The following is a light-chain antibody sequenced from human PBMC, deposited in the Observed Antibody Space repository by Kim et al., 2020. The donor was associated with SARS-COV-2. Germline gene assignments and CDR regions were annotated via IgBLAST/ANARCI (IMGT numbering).Light chain of an antibody. CDR1: QGISSW. J-gene: IGKJ1*01. CDR2: ATS. V-gene: IGKV1-12*01. Sequence: SASVGDRVTITCRASQGISSWLAWYQQKPGKAPKLLLHATSNLESGVPSRFSGSGSGTDFTLTISSLQPEDFATYYWQQAKSLPWSFGQGTKVEI. CDR3: QQAKSLPWS.